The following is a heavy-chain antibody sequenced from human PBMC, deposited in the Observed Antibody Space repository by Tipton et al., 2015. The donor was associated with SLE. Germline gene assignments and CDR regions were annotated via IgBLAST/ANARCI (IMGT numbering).Heavy chain of an antibody. J-gene: IGHJ3*02. D-gene: IGHD3-3*01. Sequence: TLSLTCTVSGGSISSYYWSWIRQPAGKGLEWIGRIYTSGSTNYNPSLKSRVTMSVDTSKNQFSLKLSSVTAADTAVYYCARAVTWYYDFWSGYSPDAFDIWCQGTMVTVSS. V-gene: IGHV4-4*07. CDR1: GGSISSYY. CDR3: ARAVTWYYDFWSGYSPDAFDI. CDR2: IYTSGST.